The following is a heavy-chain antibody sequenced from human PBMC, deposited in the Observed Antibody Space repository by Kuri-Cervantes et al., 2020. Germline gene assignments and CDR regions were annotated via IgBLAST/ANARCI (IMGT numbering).Heavy chain of an antibody. CDR3: ARDAAGDDAFDI. V-gene: IGHV1-18*04. J-gene: IGHJ3*02. CDR1: GYTFTSYY. Sequence: ASVKVSCKASGYTFTSYYMHWVRQAPGQGLEWMGWISAYNGNTNYAQKLQGRVTMTTDTSTSTAYMELRSLRSDDTAVYYCARDAAGDDAFDIWGQGTMVTVSS. D-gene: IGHD6-13*01. CDR2: ISAYNGNT.